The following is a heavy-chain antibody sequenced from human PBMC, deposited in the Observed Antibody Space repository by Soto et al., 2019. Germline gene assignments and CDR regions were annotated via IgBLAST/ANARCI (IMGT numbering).Heavy chain of an antibody. CDR2: IKQDGSEK. V-gene: IGHV3-7*01. J-gene: IGHJ4*02. CDR3: ARRRSSTSCYTRPFDY. Sequence: EVQLVESGGGLVQPGGSLRLSCAASGFTFSSYWMSWVRQAPGKGLEWVANIKQDGSEKYYVDSVKGRFTISRDNAKNSLYLQMNSLRAEDTAVYYCARRRSSTSCYTRPFDYWGQGTLVTVSS. CDR1: GFTFSSYW. D-gene: IGHD2-2*02.